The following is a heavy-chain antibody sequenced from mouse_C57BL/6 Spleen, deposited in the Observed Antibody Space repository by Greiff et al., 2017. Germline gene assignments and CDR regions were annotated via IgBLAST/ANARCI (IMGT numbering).Heavy chain of an antibody. Sequence: VQLQQPGAELVKPGASVKLSCKASGYTFTSYWMQWVKQRPGQGLEWIGEIDPTDSYTNYNQKFKGKATLTVDTSSSTAYMQLSSLTSEDSAVYYCARSPIYYYFDYWGQGTTLTVSS. CDR1: GYTFTSYW. V-gene: IGHV1-50*01. CDR3: ARSPIYYYFDY. CDR2: IDPTDSYT. D-gene: IGHD2-3*01. J-gene: IGHJ2*01.